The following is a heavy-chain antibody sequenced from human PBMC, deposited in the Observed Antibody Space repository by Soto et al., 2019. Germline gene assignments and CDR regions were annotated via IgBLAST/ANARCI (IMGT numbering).Heavy chain of an antibody. V-gene: IGHV3-48*02. CDR3: ARCSSNWAYYFDF. CDR2: ITSSGTTV. J-gene: IGHJ4*02. D-gene: IGHD6-13*01. Sequence: EVHLVESGGGLVQPGGSLRLSCAASGFTFSSYSLNWVRQAPGKGLEWVSYITSSGTTVYYADSVGGRFTISRDYAKNSLYRQMNSLRDDDTAVYYCARCSSNWAYYFDFWGQGTLVTVSS. CDR1: GFTFSSYS.